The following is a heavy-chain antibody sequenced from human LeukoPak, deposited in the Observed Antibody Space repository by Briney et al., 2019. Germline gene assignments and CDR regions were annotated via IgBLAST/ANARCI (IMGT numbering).Heavy chain of an antibody. CDR1: GGSISSHYW. CDR3: ARMVAAAGPYGMDV. Sequence: TLSLTCSVSGGSISSHYWSWIRQPPGKALEWLARIDWDDDKYYSTSLKTRLTISKDTSKNQVVLTMTNMDPVDTATYYCARMVAAAGPYGMDVWGQGTTVTVSS. CDR2: IDWDDDK. V-gene: IGHV2-70*11. J-gene: IGHJ6*02. D-gene: IGHD6-13*01.